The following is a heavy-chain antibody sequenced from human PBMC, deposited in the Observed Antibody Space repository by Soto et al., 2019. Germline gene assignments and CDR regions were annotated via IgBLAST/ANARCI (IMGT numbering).Heavy chain of an antibody. CDR1: VFTVNNSI. Sequence: PGGSLRLSCAGSVFTVNNSIMTWVRQAPGKGLERVSGINDNGEVIYYADSVEGRFTLSRDSAKNTMYLQMNSLTVDDTAVYYCAKGGLRRRLDPWGRGIQVTVSS. V-gene: IGHV3-23*01. CDR2: INDNGEVI. J-gene: IGHJ5*02. CDR3: AKGGLRRRLDP.